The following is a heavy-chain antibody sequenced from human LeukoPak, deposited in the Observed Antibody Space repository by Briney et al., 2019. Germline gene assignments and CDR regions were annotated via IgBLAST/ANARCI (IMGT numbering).Heavy chain of an antibody. CDR3: AKSIGSVVVVAADY. CDR2: ISGSGGST. Sequence: GGSLRLSCAASGFTFSTYAMTWVRQAPGKGLEWVSVISGSGGSTYYADSVKGRFTLSRDNSKNTLYLQMNSLRAEDTAVYYCAKSIGSVVVVAADYWGQGTLVTVSS. D-gene: IGHD2-15*01. V-gene: IGHV3-23*01. CDR1: GFTFSTYA. J-gene: IGHJ4*02.